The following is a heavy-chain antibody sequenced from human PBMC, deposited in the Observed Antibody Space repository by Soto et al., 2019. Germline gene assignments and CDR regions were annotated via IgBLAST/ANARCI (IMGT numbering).Heavy chain of an antibody. CDR3: AKDKVIVVHGNPLDY. CDR2: ISYDGSNK. J-gene: IGHJ4*02. V-gene: IGHV3-30-3*02. D-gene: IGHD3-22*01. Sequence: GGSLRLSCAASGFTFSSYAMHWFRQAPGKGLEWVAVISYDGSNKYYADSVKGRFTISRDNSKNTLYLQMNSLRAEDTAVYYCAKDKVIVVHGNPLDYWGQGTLVTVSS. CDR1: GFTFSSYA.